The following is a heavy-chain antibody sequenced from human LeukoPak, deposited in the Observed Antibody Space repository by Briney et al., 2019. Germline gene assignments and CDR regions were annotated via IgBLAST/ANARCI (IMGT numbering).Heavy chain of an antibody. V-gene: IGHV1-8*03. CDR1: GYTFTSYD. Sequence: ASVKVSCKASGYTFTSYDINWVRQATGQGLEWMGWMNPNSGSTGYAQKFQGRCTITRNTSISTAYMEPSGLRSEDRPVYFCPRGRSTXYPYYFEYWGQGTLVTVSS. CDR3: PRGRSTXYPYYFEY. CDR2: MNPNSGST. J-gene: IGHJ4*02.